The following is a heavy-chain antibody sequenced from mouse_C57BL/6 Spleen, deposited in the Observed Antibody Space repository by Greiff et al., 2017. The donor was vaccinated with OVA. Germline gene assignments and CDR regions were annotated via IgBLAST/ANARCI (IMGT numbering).Heavy chain of an antibody. V-gene: IGHV1-54*01. D-gene: IGHD1-1*01. CDR2: INPGSGGT. J-gene: IGHJ4*01. CDR3: ARSFDYYGTSYAMDY. CDR1: GYAFTNYL. Sequence: QVQLQQSGAELVRPGTSVKVSCKASGYAFTNYLIEWVKQRPGQGLEWIGVINPGSGGTNYNEKFKGKATLTADKSSSTAYMQLSSLTSEDSAVYFCARSFDYYGTSYAMDYRGQGTSVTVSS.